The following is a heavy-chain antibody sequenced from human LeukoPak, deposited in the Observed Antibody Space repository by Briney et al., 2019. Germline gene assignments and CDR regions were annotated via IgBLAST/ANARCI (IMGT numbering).Heavy chain of an antibody. CDR2: IWYGGSNK. Sequence: GGSLRLSCAASGFTFSSYGMHWVRQAPGKGLEWVAVIWYGGSNKYYADSVKGRFTISRDNSKNTLYLQMNSLRAEDTAVYYCAKDNRRYSSRPYYMDVWGKGTTVTVSS. J-gene: IGHJ6*03. D-gene: IGHD6-13*01. CDR1: GFTFSSYG. CDR3: AKDNRRYSSRPYYMDV. V-gene: IGHV3-33*06.